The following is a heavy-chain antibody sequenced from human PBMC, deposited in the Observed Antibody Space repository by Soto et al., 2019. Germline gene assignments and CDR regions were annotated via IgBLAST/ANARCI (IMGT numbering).Heavy chain of an antibody. J-gene: IGHJ6*02. D-gene: IGHD3-10*01. CDR3: ARVGSGSYYNPRPDYYYGMDV. CDR1: GYTFTSYG. V-gene: IGHV1-18*01. Sequence: ASVKVSCKASGYTFTSYGISWVRQAPGQGLEWMGWISAYNGNTNYAQKLQGRVTMTTDTSTSTAYMELRSLRSDDTAVYYCARVGSGSYYNPRPDYYYGMDVWGQGTTVTVSS. CDR2: ISAYNGNT.